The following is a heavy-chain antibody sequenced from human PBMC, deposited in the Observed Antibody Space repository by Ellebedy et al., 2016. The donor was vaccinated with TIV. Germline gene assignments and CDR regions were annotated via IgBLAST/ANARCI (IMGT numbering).Heavy chain of an antibody. CDR3: ARPYSRSRYYYYGMDV. CDR1: GYTFTGDY. V-gene: IGHV1-2*02. Sequence: AASVKVSCKASGYTFTGDYMHWVRQAPGQGLEWMGWINPNSGGTNYAKKFQGKGTMTRDTSISTAYMGLSRLRSDDTAVYYFARPYSRSRYYYYGMDVWGQGTTVTVSS. CDR2: INPNSGGT. D-gene: IGHD6-13*01. J-gene: IGHJ6*02.